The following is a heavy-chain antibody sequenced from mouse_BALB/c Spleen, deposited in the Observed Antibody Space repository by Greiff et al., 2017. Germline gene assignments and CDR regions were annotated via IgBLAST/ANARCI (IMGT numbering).Heavy chain of an antibody. CDR1: GFTFTDYY. V-gene: IGHV7-3*02. CDR2: IRNKANGYTT. J-gene: IGHJ4*01. CDR3: ARDIYYGYDGDYYAMDY. D-gene: IGHD2-2*01. Sequence: EVKLVESGGGFVQPGGSLRLSCATSGFTFTDYYMSWVRQPPGKALEWLGFIRNKANGYTTEYSASVKGRFTISRDNSQSILYLQMNTLRAEDSATYYCARDIYYGYDGDYYAMDYWGQGTSVTVSS.